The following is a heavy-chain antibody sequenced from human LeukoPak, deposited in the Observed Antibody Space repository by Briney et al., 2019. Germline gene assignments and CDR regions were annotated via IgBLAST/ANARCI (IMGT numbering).Heavy chain of an antibody. D-gene: IGHD7-27*01. CDR3: TSPLGNDAFDI. CDR1: GFTFTASA. V-gene: IGHV3-73*01. CDR2: IRSKAKSYAT. J-gene: IGHJ3*02. Sequence: GGSLRLSCAASGFTFTASAMHWVRQASGKGLEWVGRIRSKAKSYATAYAASVKGRFTISRDDSKNTAYLQMNSLKTEDTAVYYCTSPLGNDAFDIWGQGTMVTVSS.